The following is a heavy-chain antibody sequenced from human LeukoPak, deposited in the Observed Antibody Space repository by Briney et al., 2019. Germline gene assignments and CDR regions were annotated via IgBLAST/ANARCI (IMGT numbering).Heavy chain of an antibody. CDR1: GFPFSTYW. CDR2: INSDGSNT. V-gene: IGHV3-74*01. Sequence: GGSLRLSCVASGFPFSTYWMHWVRQAPGKGLIWVSHINSDGSNTRYVDSVKGRFTISRDNAKNTLYLQMNSLRAEDTGVCYCARKTVPDYWGQGTLVTVSS. CDR3: ARKTVPDY. D-gene: IGHD1-1*01. J-gene: IGHJ4*02.